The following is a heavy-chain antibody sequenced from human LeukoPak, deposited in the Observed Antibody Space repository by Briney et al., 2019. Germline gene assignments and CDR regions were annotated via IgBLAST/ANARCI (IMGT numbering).Heavy chain of an antibody. CDR3: ARGFPTTVTTYRGGYFDY. V-gene: IGHV4-30-4*01. J-gene: IGHJ4*02. CDR2: IYYSGST. D-gene: IGHD4-17*01. Sequence: PSETLSLTCTVSGGSISSGDYYWSWIRQPPGKGLEWIGYIYYSGSTYYNPSLKSRVTISVDTSKNQFSLKLSSVTAADTAVYYCARGFPTTVTTYRGGYFDYWGQGTLVTVSS. CDR1: GGSISSGDYY.